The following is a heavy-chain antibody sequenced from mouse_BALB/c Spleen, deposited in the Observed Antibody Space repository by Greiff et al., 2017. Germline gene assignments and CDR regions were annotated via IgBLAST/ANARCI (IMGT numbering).Heavy chain of an antibody. Sequence: VQLQESGPGLVAPSQSLSITCTVSGFSLTSYGVHWVRQPPGKGLEWLGVIWAGGSTHYNSALMSRLSISKDNSKSQVFLKMNSLQTDDTAMYYCARGHYYGSSYYAMDYWGQGTSVTVSS. J-gene: IGHJ4*01. CDR2: IWAGGST. CDR1: GFSLTSYG. D-gene: IGHD1-1*01. CDR3: ARGHYYGSSYYAMDY. V-gene: IGHV2-9*02.